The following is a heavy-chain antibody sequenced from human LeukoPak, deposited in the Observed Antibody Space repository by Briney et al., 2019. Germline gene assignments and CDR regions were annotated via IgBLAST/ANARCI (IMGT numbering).Heavy chain of an antibody. CDR2: INSDGSST. D-gene: IGHD3-3*01. CDR1: GFTFSSYW. Sequence: GGSLRLSCAASGFTFSSYWMHWVRQAPGKGLVWVSRINSDGSSTSYADSVKGRFTISRDSAKNTLYLQMNSLRAEDTAVYYCARLGQDDFWSGYSWGQGTLVTVSS. J-gene: IGHJ4*02. CDR3: ARLGQDDFWSGYS. V-gene: IGHV3-74*01.